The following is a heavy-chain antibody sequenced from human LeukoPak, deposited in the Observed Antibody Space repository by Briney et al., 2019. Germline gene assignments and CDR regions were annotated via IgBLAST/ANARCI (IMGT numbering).Heavy chain of an antibody. D-gene: IGHD6-19*01. Sequence: SETLSLTCTVSGGSISSSSYYWGWIRQPPGKGLEWIGYIYYSGSTNYNPSLKSRVTISVDTSKNQFSLKLSSVTAADTAVYYCARGGSSGWNDAFDIWGQGTVVIVSS. CDR1: GGSISSSSYY. CDR2: IYYSGST. J-gene: IGHJ3*02. CDR3: ARGGSSGWNDAFDI. V-gene: IGHV4-61*05.